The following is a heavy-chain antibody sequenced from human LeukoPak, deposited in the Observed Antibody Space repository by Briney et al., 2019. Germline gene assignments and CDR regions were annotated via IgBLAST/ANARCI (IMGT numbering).Heavy chain of an antibody. CDR3: ARGRSAGHIVVVTATIRFDY. V-gene: IGHV1-8*03. Sequence: ASVKVSCKASGYTFTSCDINWVRQATGQGLEWMGWMNPNSGNTGYAQKFQGRVTITRDTSASTAYMELSSLRSEDTAVYYCARGRSAGHIVVVTATIRFDYWGQGTLVTVSS. CDR2: MNPNSGNT. J-gene: IGHJ4*02. CDR1: GYTFTSCD. D-gene: IGHD2-21*02.